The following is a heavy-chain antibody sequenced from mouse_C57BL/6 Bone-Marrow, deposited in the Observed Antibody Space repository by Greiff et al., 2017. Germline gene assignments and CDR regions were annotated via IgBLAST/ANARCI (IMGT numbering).Heavy chain of an antibody. CDR2: INPSTGGT. CDR3: ATTYDYDAIGY. CDR1: GYSFTGYY. D-gene: IGHD2-4*01. J-gene: IGHJ2*01. V-gene: IGHV1-42*01. Sequence: EVQLQQSGPELVKPGASVKISCKASGYSFTGYYMNWVKQSPEKSLEWIGEINPSTGGTTYNQKFKAKATLTVDKSASTAYMQLKSLTSEDSAVYYCATTYDYDAIGYWGQGTTLTVSS.